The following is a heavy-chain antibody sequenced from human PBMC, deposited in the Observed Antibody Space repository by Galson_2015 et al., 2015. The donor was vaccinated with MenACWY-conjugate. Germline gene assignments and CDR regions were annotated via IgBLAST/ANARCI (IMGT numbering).Heavy chain of an antibody. J-gene: IGHJ4*02. CDR1: GFDFDDYA. V-gene: IGHV3-23*01. D-gene: IGHD3/OR15-3a*01. Sequence: SLRLSCAASGFDFDDYAMSWVRQAPGKGLQWVAGVGLGGGSIIKKDTVRGRFTISRDNSKNTLDLQMDSLRVEDTAVYYCAKVIYGARYYFEHLVQGSLVIVTS. CDR2: VGLGGGSI. CDR3: AKVIYGARYYFEH.